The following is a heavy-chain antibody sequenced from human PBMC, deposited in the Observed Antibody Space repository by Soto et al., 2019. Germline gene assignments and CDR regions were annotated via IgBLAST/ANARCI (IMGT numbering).Heavy chain of an antibody. CDR3: ASGGYSSSSMYYYYGMDV. D-gene: IGHD6-6*01. V-gene: IGHV4-4*02. CDR1: GGSISSSNW. CDR2: IYHSGRT. Sequence: SETLSLTCAVSGGSISSSNWWSWVRQPPGKGLEWIGEIYHSGRTNYNPSLKSRVTISVDKSKNQFSLNLSSVTAADTAVYYCASGGYSSSSMYYYYGMDVWGKGTTVTVSS. J-gene: IGHJ6*04.